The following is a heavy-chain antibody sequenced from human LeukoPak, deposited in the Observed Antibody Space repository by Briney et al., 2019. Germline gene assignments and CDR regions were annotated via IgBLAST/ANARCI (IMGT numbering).Heavy chain of an antibody. CDR2: MRYDGSYK. V-gene: IGHV3-30*02. CDR3: AREKRRVRLHSFFDY. CDR1: GFNFSSYG. J-gene: IGHJ4*02. Sequence: GGSLRLSCAASGFNFSSYGMHWVRQTPGKGLEWLTFMRYDGSYKTYVDSVKGRFTISRDNSKKTVYLQMNSLKTEDTAVYYCAREKRRVRLHSFFDYWGRGTLVTVSS. D-gene: IGHD6-25*01.